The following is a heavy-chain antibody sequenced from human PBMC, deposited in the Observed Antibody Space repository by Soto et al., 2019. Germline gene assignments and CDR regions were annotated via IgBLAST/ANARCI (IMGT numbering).Heavy chain of an antibody. CDR3: AISGYYYDSSGYYPSRQFDY. CDR1: GYSFTSYW. V-gene: IGHV5-51*01. CDR2: IYPGDSDT. Sequence: PGESLKISCKGSGYSFTSYWIGWVRQMPGKGLEWMGIIYPGDSDTRYSPSFQGQVTISADKSISTAYLQWSSLKASDTAMYYCAISGYYYDSSGYYPSRQFDYWGQGTLVTVSS. J-gene: IGHJ4*02. D-gene: IGHD3-22*01.